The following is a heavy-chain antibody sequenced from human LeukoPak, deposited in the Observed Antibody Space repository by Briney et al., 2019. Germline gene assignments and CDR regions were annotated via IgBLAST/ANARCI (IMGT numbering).Heavy chain of an antibody. V-gene: IGHV4-38-2*02. CDR3: ARAGYAYYGSGSRNWFDP. Sequence: SETLSLTCTVSGYSISSGYSWGWIRQPPGKGLEWIGSIYHSGNTYYNPSLKSRVTISVDTSKNQFSLKLSSVTAADTAVYYCARAGYAYYGSGSRNWFDPWGQGTLVTVSS. CDR2: IYHSGNT. CDR1: GYSISSGYS. J-gene: IGHJ5*02. D-gene: IGHD3-10*01.